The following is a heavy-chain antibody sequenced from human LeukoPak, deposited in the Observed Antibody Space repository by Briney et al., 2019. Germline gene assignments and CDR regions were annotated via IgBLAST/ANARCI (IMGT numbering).Heavy chain of an antibody. J-gene: IGHJ6*03. CDR1: GGTFSSYA. D-gene: IGHD2-2*01. Sequence: SVKVSCKASGGTFSSYAISWVRQAPGQGLEWMGGIIPIFGTANYAQKFQGRVTITTDESTSTAYMELSRLRSEDTAVYYCARGNQLSYYYYYMDVWGKGTTVTVSS. V-gene: IGHV1-69*05. CDR3: ARGNQLSYYYYYMDV. CDR2: IIPIFGTA.